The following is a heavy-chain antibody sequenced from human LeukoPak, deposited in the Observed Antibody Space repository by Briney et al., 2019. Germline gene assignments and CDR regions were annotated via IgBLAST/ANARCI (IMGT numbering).Heavy chain of an antibody. J-gene: IGHJ4*02. D-gene: IGHD2-15*01. Sequence: PGRSLRLSCAASGFTFSSYAMHWVRQAPGKGLEWVAVISYDGSNKYYADSVKGRFTISRDNSKNTLYLQMNSLGAEDTAVYYCARGHCSGGSCYSCDYWGQGTLVTVSS. CDR1: GFTFSSYA. CDR3: ARGHCSGGSCYSCDY. V-gene: IGHV3-30*04. CDR2: ISYDGSNK.